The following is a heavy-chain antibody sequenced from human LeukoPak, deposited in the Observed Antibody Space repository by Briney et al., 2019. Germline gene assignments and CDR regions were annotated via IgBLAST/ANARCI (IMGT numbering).Heavy chain of an antibody. CDR2: ISSSSSYI. CDR1: GFTFSSYS. CDR3: ASKVITGAFDI. V-gene: IGHV3-21*01. D-gene: IGHD3-22*01. Sequence: GGSLRLSCAASGFTFSSYSMNWVRQAPGKGLEWVSSISSSSSYIYYADSVKGRFTISRDNAKNSLYLQMNSLRAEDTAVYYCASKVITGAFDIWGQGTMVTVSS. J-gene: IGHJ3*02.